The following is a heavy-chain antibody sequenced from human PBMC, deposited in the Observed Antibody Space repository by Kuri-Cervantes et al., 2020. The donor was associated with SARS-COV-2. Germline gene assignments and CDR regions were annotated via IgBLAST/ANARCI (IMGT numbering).Heavy chain of an antibody. CDR3: ARDYGDYFSGYYYYYMDV. Sequence: GGSLRLSCKASGYTFTSYGISWVRQAPGQGLEWMGWISAYNGNTNYAQKLQGRVTMTTDTSTSTAYMELSRLRSDDTAVYYCARDYGDYFSGYYYYYMDVWGKGTTVTVSS. D-gene: IGHD4-17*01. CDR2: ISAYNGNT. CDR1: GYTFTSYG. V-gene: IGHV1-18*01. J-gene: IGHJ6*03.